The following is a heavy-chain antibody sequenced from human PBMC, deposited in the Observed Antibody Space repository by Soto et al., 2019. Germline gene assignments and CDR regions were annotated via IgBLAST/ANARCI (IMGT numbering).Heavy chain of an antibody. CDR3: ARHRDDYGSGNYYNRIDF. CDR2: IIPIFGTP. V-gene: IGHV1-69*01. Sequence: QVQLVQSGAEVKKPGSSVKVSCKASGGIFSTYAISWLRQAPGQGLEWMGGIIPIFGTPNYAQKFQGRVTITADESTSTAYMKLSRLRSEDTDVYYCARHRDDYGSGNYYNRIDFWGQGTLVTVSS. CDR1: GGIFSTYA. J-gene: IGHJ4*02. D-gene: IGHD3-10*01.